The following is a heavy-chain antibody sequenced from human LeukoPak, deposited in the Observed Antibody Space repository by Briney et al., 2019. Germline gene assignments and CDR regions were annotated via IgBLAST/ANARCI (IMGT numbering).Heavy chain of an antibody. CDR1: GGSISSYY. V-gene: IGHV4-59*01. J-gene: IGHJ5*02. D-gene: IGHD6-13*01. CDR3: ARGGSWKPLWNWFDP. CDR2: IYYSART. Sequence: SETLSLTCTVSGGSISSYYWSWIRQPPGKGLEWIGYIYYSARTNYNPSLKSRVTISVDTSKNQFSLKLSSVTAADTAVYYCARGGSWKPLWNWFDPWGQGTLVTVSS.